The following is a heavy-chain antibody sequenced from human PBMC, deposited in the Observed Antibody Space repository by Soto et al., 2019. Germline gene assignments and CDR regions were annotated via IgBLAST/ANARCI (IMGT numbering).Heavy chain of an antibody. CDR2: ISGGGDAA. J-gene: IGHJ2*01. CDR1: GFTFINYA. V-gene: IGHV3-23*01. Sequence: EVQLLESGGALVQPGGSLRLSCAGSGFTFINYAMNWVRQAPGKGLEWVSSISGGGDAAFFPDSVSGRFTISRDNSKNTVTLQMTSLGVDDTAVYYCARKILGSTSRPNYWYFDLWGRGTLVTVSS. CDR3: ARKILGSTSRPNYWYFDL. D-gene: IGHD2-2*01.